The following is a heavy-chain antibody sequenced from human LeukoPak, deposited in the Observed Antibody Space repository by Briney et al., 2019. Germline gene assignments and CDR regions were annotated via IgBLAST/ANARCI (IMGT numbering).Heavy chain of an antibody. Sequence: GGSLRLSCAASGXTFSSYAVSWVRQAPGKGLEWVSAISGSGGSTYYADSVKGRFTISRDNAKDSLYLQMNSLRAEDTAVYYCVRGSSGTVVRGVAWAWFDPWGQGALVTVSS. V-gene: IGHV3-23*01. CDR1: GXTFSSYA. D-gene: IGHD3-10*01. CDR2: ISGSGGST. J-gene: IGHJ5*02. CDR3: VRGSSGTVVRGVAWAWFDP.